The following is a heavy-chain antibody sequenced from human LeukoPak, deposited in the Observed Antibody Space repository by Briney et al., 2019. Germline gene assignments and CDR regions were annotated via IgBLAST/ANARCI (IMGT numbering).Heavy chain of an antibody. CDR1: AYTFTVYY. V-gene: IGHV1-2*02. CDR2: INPNSGGT. CDR3: AREGQLVGPTPKVHYYGMDF. Sequence: GASVTVSFTSSAYTFTVYYMHWVRQPPGQGQERKGWINPNSGGTNYAQKFQGKVTMTRDTAISTAYMELNRLRSDDTAVYYWAREGQLVGPTPKVHYYGMDFWGQGTTVTVSS. D-gene: IGHD1-26*01. J-gene: IGHJ6*02.